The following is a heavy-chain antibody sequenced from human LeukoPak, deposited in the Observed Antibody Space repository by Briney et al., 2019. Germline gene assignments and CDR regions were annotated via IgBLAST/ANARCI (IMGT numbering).Heavy chain of an antibody. CDR3: ARLQYSFLYGSGSYGVDY. D-gene: IGHD3-10*01. V-gene: IGHV3-7*01. CDR1: GFTFSTFW. J-gene: IGHJ4*02. Sequence: PGVSLRLSCAASGFTFSTFWMTWVRQAPGKGLEWVANIKQDGSEKYYVDSVKGRFTISRDNAKNSLYLQMNSLRAEDTAVYYCARLQYSFLYGSGSYGVDYWGQGTLVTVSS. CDR2: IKQDGSEK.